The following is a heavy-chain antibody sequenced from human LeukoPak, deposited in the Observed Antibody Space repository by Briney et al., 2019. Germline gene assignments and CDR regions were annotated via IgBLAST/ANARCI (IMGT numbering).Heavy chain of an antibody. D-gene: IGHD2-2*01. CDR1: GASISSYY. J-gene: IGHJ6*04. V-gene: IGHV4-4*07. CDR2: IYTSGST. Sequence: SETLSLTCTVSGASISSYYWSWIRQPAGKGLEWIGRIYTSGSTNYNPSLKSRVTMSVDTSKNQFSLKLSSVTAADTAVYYCARTSRCSSTSCYRTDVWGKGTTVTVSS. CDR3: ARTSRCSSTSCYRTDV.